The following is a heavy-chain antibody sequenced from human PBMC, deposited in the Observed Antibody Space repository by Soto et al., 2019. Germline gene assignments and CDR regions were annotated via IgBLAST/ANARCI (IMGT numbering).Heavy chain of an antibody. CDR1: GGSISSGGYY. CDR3: ARDVKIFGVVPTGWFDP. Sequence: SETLSLTCTVSGGSISSGGYYWSWIRQHPGKGLEWIGYIYYSGSTYYNPSLKSRVTISVDTSKNQFSLKLSSVTAADTAVYYCARDVKIFGVVPTGWFDPWGQGTLVTVSS. V-gene: IGHV4-31*03. D-gene: IGHD3-3*01. CDR2: IYYSGST. J-gene: IGHJ5*02.